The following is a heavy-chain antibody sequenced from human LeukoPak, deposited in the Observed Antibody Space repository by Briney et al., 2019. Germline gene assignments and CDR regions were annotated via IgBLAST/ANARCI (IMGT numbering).Heavy chain of an antibody. CDR1: GFTFSNYA. Sequence: PGGSLRLSCAASGFTFSNYAVSWVRQAPGKGLEWVSGISWSSGSIGYADSVKGRFTISRDNAKNSLYLQMNSLRAEDTALYYCAKDHPRVYDILTGYPDYWGQGTLVTVSS. CDR3: AKDHPRVYDILTGYPDY. V-gene: IGHV3-9*01. J-gene: IGHJ4*02. D-gene: IGHD3-9*01. CDR2: ISWSSGSI.